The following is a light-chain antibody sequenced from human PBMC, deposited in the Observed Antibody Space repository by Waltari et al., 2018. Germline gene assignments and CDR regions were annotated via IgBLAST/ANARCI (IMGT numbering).Light chain of an antibody. V-gene: IGLV2-8*01. CDR3: CSYAGTNNFYV. J-gene: IGLJ1*01. CDR1: SSDIGDYDY. CDR2: EVI. Sequence: QSALTQPPSASGSPGESVTISCTGTSSDIGDYDYVSWYQQHPGKAPKLMIYEVIKRPSGVPDRFFGSKSGNTASLTVSGLQAEDEADYYCCSYAGTNNFYVFGTGTKVTVL.